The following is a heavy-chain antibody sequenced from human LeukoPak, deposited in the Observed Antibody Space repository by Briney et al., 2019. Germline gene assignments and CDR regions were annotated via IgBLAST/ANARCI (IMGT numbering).Heavy chain of an antibody. Sequence: SETLSLTCTVSGGSISSSSYYWGWIRQPPGKGLEWIGSIYYSGSTYCNPSLKSRVTISVDTSKNQFSLKLSSVTAADTAVYYCARRRSLGGVDYWGQGTLVTVSS. V-gene: IGHV4-39*01. D-gene: IGHD3-16*01. CDR3: ARRRSLGGVDY. CDR1: GGSISSSSYY. J-gene: IGHJ4*02. CDR2: IYYSGST.